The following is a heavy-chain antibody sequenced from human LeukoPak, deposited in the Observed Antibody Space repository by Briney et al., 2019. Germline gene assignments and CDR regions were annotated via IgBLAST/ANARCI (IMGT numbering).Heavy chain of an antibody. Sequence: GGSLRLSCAASGFTFSRYWMHWVRQAPGNGLVWVSRINSDGSSTTYADSVKGRFTISRDNAKNTLYLQMNSLRAEDTAVYYCARVLPVAATRFDAFDIWGQGTMVTVSS. D-gene: IGHD2-15*01. CDR2: INSDGSST. V-gene: IGHV3-74*01. CDR1: GFTFSRYW. CDR3: ARVLPVAATRFDAFDI. J-gene: IGHJ3*02.